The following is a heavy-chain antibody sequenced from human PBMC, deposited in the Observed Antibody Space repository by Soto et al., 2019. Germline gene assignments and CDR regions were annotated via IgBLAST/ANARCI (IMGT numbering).Heavy chain of an antibody. J-gene: IGHJ6*03. Sequence: PSETLSLTCAVYGGSFSGYYWSWIRQPPGKGLEWIGEINHSGSTNYNPSLKSRVTISVDTSKNQFSLKLSSVTAADTAVYYCARGGTVGVPATMYYYYMDVWGKGTTVTVSS. V-gene: IGHV4-34*01. CDR3: ARGGTVGVPATMYYYYMDV. CDR1: GGSFSGYY. D-gene: IGHD2-2*01. CDR2: INHSGST.